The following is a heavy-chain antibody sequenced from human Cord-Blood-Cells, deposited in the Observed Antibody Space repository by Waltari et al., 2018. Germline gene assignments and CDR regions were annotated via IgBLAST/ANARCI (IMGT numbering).Heavy chain of an antibody. D-gene: IGHD7-27*01. V-gene: IGHV3-7*01. CDR2: IKQDGSEK. Sequence: EVQLVESGGGLVQPGGSLRLSCAASGFTFSSYWMSWVRQAPGKGLEWVANIKQDGSEKYYVDSVKGRFTISRDNTKNSLYLQMNSLRAEDTAVYYCARVDSGPQLGILGIGGFDYWGQGTLVTVSS. CDR1: GFTFSSYW. J-gene: IGHJ4*02. CDR3: ARVDSGPQLGILGIGGFDY.